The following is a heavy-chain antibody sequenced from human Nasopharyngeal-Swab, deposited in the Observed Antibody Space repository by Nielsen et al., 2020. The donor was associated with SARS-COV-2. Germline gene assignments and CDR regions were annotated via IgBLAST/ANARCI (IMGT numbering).Heavy chain of an antibody. V-gene: IGHV1-18*04. CDR2: ISAYNGNT. CDR1: GYPFTAFY. Sequence: ASVKVSCKTSGYPFTAFYMHWLRQAPGQGLEWMGWISAYNGNTNYAQKFQGRVSMTTDTSTNTAYMELRSLRSDDTAVYYCVRDAPLGAAGSMGYYLAMDVWGQGTTVTVSS. J-gene: IGHJ6*02. CDR3: VRDAPLGAAGSMGYYLAMDV. D-gene: IGHD6-13*01.